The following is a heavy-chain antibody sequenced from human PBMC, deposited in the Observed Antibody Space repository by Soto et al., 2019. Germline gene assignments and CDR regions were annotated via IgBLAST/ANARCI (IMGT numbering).Heavy chain of an antibody. CDR3: AGERSGGWGNWCDP. CDR2: MNPNSGNT. J-gene: IGHJ5*02. V-gene: IGHV1-8*01. Sequence: QVQLEQSGAEVKKPGASVKVSCKASAYTFTSYDINWVRQATGQGLEWTGWMNPNSGNTAYAQKFQGRVTMPRNTPMSRVYVELSGLRSEDTAVYDCAGERSGGWGNWCDPWGQGTLVTVFS. CDR1: AYTFTSYD. D-gene: IGHD1-26*01.